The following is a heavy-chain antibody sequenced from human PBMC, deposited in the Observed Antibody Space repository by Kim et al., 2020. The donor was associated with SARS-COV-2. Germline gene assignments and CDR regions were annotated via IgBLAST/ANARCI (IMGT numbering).Heavy chain of an antibody. Sequence: GGSLRLSCAASGFTFSSYSMNWVRQAPGKGLEWVSYISSSSSTIYYADSVKGRFTISRDNAKNSLYLQMNSLRAEDTAVYYCARGGHCSSTSCRKLDDAFDIWGQGTMVTVSS. CDR3: ARGGHCSSTSCRKLDDAFDI. V-gene: IGHV3-48*04. CDR1: GFTFSSYS. D-gene: IGHD2-2*01. CDR2: ISSSSSTI. J-gene: IGHJ3*02.